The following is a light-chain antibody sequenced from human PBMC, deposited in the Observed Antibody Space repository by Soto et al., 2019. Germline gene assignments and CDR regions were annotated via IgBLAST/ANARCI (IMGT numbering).Light chain of an antibody. CDR1: QSVSSSY. Sequence: EIVLTQSPGTLSLSPGERATLSCRASQSVSSSYLAGYQQKPGQAPRLLIYGASSRATGIPDSFSGSGSGTDFTLTISRLEPDDFAVYYCQQSGSSRTFGQGTKVEIK. J-gene: IGKJ1*01. V-gene: IGKV3-20*01. CDR3: QQSGSSRT. CDR2: GAS.